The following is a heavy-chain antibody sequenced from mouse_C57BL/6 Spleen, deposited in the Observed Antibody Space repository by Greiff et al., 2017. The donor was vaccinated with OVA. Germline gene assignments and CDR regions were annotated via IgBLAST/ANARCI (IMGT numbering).Heavy chain of an antibody. V-gene: IGHV5-17*01. Sequence: EVMLVESGGGLVKPGGSLKLSCAASGFTFSDYGMHWVRQAPEKGLEWVAYISSGSGTTYYADTVKGRFTISRDNAKNTLFLQMTSLRSGDTAMYYCANMVKAWLAYWGQGTLVTVSA. CDR1: GFTFSDYG. J-gene: IGHJ3*01. CDR2: ISSGSGTT. CDR3: ANMVKAWLAY. D-gene: IGHD2-2*01.